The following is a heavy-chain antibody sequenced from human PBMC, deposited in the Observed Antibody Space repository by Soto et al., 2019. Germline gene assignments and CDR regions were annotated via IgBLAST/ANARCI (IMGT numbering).Heavy chain of an antibody. V-gene: IGHV3-48*03. J-gene: IGHJ4*02. CDR1: GFTFGSYE. CDR3: ERKAGAPSTFDH. D-gene: IGHD1-26*01. CDR2: ISSGGRTI. Sequence: PGGSLRLSCAASGFTFGSYEMNWVRQAPGKGLEWVSYISSGGRTIYYADSVKGRFTISRDNAKNSLYLQMNSLRAEDTAVYYSERKAGAPSTFDHWGQGTLVTVSS.